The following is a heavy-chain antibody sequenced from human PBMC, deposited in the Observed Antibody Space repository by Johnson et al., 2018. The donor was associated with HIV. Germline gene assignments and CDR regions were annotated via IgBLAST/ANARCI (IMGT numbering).Heavy chain of an antibody. D-gene: IGHD6-13*01. CDR1: GFTFSSYA. Sequence: VQLVESGGGLVQPGGSLRLSCAASGFTFSSYAMSWVRQAPGKGLEWVSYIERHSRTDYADSVKGRFTISRDNSKNTLYLQMNSLRAEDTAIYYCVKGMDSSSWYAFDIWGQGTMVTVSS. CDR3: VKGMDSSSWYAFDI. CDR2: IERHSRT. V-gene: IGHV3-23*05. J-gene: IGHJ3*02.